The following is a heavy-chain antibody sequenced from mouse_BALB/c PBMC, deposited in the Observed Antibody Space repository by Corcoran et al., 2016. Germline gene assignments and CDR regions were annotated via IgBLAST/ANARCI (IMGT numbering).Heavy chain of an antibody. D-gene: IGHD2-1*01. Sequence: DVQLQESGPGLVKPSQSLSLTCSVTGYSITSGYYWNWIRQFPGNKLEWMGYISYDGGNNYNPSLKNRISITRDTSKNQFFLKLNSVTTEDTATYYCASGNYWYFDVWGAGTTVTVSS. CDR2: ISYDGGN. CDR1: GYSITSGYY. V-gene: IGHV3-6*02. J-gene: IGHJ1*01. CDR3: ASGNYWYFDV.